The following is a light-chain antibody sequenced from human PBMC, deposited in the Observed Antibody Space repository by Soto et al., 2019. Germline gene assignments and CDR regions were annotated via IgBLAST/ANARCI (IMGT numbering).Light chain of an antibody. CDR3: LQHNSYPRT. CDR2: AAS. J-gene: IGKJ1*01. Sequence: DIQMTQSPSSLSASVGDRVTITCRASQAITNDLIWYQQKPGEPPKRLIYAASTLHSGVPSRFSGSGSGTEFTLTISSLQPEDFATYFCLQHNSYPRTFGQGTKVEIK. CDR1: QAITND. V-gene: IGKV1-17*01.